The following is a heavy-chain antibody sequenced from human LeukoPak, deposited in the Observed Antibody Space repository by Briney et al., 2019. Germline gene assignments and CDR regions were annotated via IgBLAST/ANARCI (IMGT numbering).Heavy chain of an antibody. J-gene: IGHJ4*02. CDR3: AKLLGEEY. Sequence: SETLSLTCTVSGASVSSYFWSWIRQSPEKGLEWIGYVYHSGSSSSNPSLQRRVTISQDTSRNQVSLKMTSATAADTAVYYCAKLLGEEYWGQGTQVVASS. V-gene: IGHV4-59*02. D-gene: IGHD6-6*01. CDR2: VYHSGSS. CDR1: GASVSSYF.